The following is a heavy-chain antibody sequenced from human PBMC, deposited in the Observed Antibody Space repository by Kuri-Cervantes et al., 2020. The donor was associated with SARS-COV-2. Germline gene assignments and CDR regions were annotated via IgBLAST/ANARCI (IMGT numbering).Heavy chain of an antibody. CDR1: GFTFSSYA. J-gene: IGHJ4*02. CDR2: ISYDGSNK. V-gene: IGHV3-30-3*01. D-gene: IGHD1-26*01. Sequence: SLKISCAASGFTFSSYAMHWVRQAPGKGLEWVAVISYDGSNKYYADSVKGRFTISRDNSKNTLYLQMNSLRAEDTAVYYCASSLIVGPVYWGRGTLVTVSS. CDR3: ASSLIVGPVY.